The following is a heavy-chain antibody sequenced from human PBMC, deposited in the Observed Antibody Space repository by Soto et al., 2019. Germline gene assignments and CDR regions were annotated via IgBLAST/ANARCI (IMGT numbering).Heavy chain of an antibody. Sequence: APVKVSWKASRYTFTSCAMKWVRQATEQGLEWLGWMNPTSGNTVYAQKLQGRVKITADDSASTVFMEPNSLKLEDTAVYFCARIRSCGGDCYPLPDYWGRGTLVTVSS. J-gene: IGHJ4*02. V-gene: IGHV1-8*02. CDR2: MNPTSGNT. CDR1: RYTFTSCA. D-gene: IGHD2-21*02. CDR3: ARIRSCGGDCYPLPDY.